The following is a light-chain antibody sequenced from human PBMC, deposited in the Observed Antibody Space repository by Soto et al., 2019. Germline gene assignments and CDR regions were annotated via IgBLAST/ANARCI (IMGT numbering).Light chain of an antibody. CDR2: YAS. CDR1: QSVSNN. Sequence: EIMMTQSPATLSVSPGERATLSCRASQSVSNNLAWYQQKPGQAPRLLIYYASTRATGIPARFSGSGSGTEFTLTISSLQSEDFALYYCQQYNNWPRTFGQGTKVEIK. V-gene: IGKV3-15*01. J-gene: IGKJ1*01. CDR3: QQYNNWPRT.